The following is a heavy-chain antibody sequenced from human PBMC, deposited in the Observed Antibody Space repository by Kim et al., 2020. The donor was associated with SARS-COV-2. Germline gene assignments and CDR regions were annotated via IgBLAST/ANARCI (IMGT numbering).Heavy chain of an antibody. J-gene: IGHJ4*02. Sequence: SETLSLTCTVSGDSTTRSNHFWGWIRQPPGKGLEWIGGISYSGTTYYNPSLKSRITISLDTSKTQFSLRLISVTAADTAVYYCVRGPTLTTNYWGQGTLVTVSS. CDR2: ISYSGTT. D-gene: IGHD4-4*01. V-gene: IGHV4-39*07. CDR1: GDSTTRSNHF. CDR3: VRGPTLTTNY.